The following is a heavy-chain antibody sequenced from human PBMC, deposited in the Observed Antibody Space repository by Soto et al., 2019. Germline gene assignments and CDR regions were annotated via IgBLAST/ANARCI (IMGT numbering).Heavy chain of an antibody. Sequence: SETLSLTCTVSDGSISSSSYYWGWIRQPPGKGLEWIGSIYYSGSTYYNPSLKSRVTISVDTSKNQFSLKLSSVTAADTAVYYCARHQSLTYSSSWDCDYWGQGTLVTVSS. CDR1: DGSISSSSYY. J-gene: IGHJ4*02. CDR2: IYYSGST. CDR3: ARHQSLTYSSSWDCDY. D-gene: IGHD6-13*01. V-gene: IGHV4-39*01.